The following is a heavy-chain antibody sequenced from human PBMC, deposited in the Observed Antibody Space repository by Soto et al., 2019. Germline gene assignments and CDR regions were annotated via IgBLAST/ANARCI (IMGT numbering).Heavy chain of an antibody. D-gene: IGHD3-10*01. J-gene: IGHJ4*02. Sequence: GGSLRLSCAASGFTFSDHYMDWVRQAPGKGLEWVGRTRNKANSYTTEYAASVKGRFTISRDDSKNSLYLQMNSLKTGDTAVYYCARGASKEYYYGSGSYYNAYYYFDYWGQGTLVTVSS. CDR1: GFTFSDHY. V-gene: IGHV3-72*01. CDR2: TRNKANSYTT. CDR3: ARGASKEYYYGSGSYYNAYYYFDY.